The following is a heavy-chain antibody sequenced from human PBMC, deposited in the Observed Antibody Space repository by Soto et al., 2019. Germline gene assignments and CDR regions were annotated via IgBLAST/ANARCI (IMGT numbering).Heavy chain of an antibody. V-gene: IGHV3-30*18. CDR1: GFTFSSFA. Sequence: PGGSLRLSCAASGFTFSSFAMHWVRQAPGKGLEWVAVLSHDGNNKHYAGSVEGRFTISRDDSKNTLYLQMDSLRVEDTAMYYCAKENTFADYWGQGTLVTVSS. D-gene: IGHD2-2*02. CDR2: LSHDGNNK. CDR3: AKENTFADY. J-gene: IGHJ4*02.